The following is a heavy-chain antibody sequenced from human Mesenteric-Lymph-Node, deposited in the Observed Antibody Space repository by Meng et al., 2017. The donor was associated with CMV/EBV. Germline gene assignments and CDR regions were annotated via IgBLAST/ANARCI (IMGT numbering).Heavy chain of an antibody. V-gene: IGHV4-39*07. CDR1: GGSIVASDYY. D-gene: IGHD3-9*01. Sequence: ETLSLTCTVSGGSIVASDYYWGWIRQPPGEGLEWIGSRTYSGTAYSTASLKSRVAISIDTRNNHYSLTLSSVTAADTALYYCARMSGYDTLTGNDAFDFWGPGTMVTVSS. CDR2: RTYSGTA. J-gene: IGHJ3*01. CDR3: ARMSGYDTLTGNDAFDF.